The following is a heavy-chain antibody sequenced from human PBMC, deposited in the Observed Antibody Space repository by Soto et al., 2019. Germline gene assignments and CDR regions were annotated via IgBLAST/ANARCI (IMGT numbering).Heavy chain of an antibody. CDR3: AGEKVGTTGIDF. CDR2: MNPNSGKT. V-gene: IGHV1-8*01. J-gene: IGHJ4*02. CDR1: GYTFTGYD. Sequence: QAQLVQSGAEVKKPGASVKVSCTASGYTFTGYDINWVRQATGQGLEWMGWMNPNSGKTNYAQNFQGRVTMTRDNSITTAYMELTSLRDDDSAVYYCAGEKVGTTGIDFWGQGTLVTVSS. D-gene: IGHD1-26*01.